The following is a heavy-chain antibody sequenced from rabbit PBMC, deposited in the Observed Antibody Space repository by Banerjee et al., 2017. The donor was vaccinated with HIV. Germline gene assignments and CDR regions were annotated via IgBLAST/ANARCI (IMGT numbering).Heavy chain of an antibody. J-gene: IGHJ4*01. CDR2: IDAGNNYI. V-gene: IGHV1S40*01. Sequence: QSLEESGGDLVKPGASLTLTCTASGFSFSSGDDMCWVRQAPGRGLEWIACIDAGNNYIYYASWAKGRFTISKTSSTTVTLQMTSLTAADTATYFCARPYAGSGGGDRGHCFNLWGPGTLVTVS. CDR3: ARPYAGSGGGDRGHCFNL. D-gene: IGHD4-2*01. CDR1: GFSFSSGDD.